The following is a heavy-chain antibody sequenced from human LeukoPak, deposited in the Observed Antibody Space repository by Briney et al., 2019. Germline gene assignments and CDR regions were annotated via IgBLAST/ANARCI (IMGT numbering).Heavy chain of an antibody. Sequence: GGSLRLSCAASGFTFSSYWMIRVRQAPGKGLEWVANIKQDGSEKYYVDSVKGRFTISRDNAKNSLYLQMNSLRAEDTAVYYCARVLIAARLRWGGELDYWGQGTLVTVSS. V-gene: IGHV3-7*01. CDR3: ARVLIAARLRWGGELDY. J-gene: IGHJ4*02. CDR1: GFTFSSYW. CDR2: IKQDGSEK. D-gene: IGHD6-6*01.